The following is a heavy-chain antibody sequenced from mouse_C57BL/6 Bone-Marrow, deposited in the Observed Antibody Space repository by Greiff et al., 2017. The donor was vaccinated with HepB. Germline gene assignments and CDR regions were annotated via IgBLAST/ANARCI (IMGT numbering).Heavy chain of an antibody. Sequence: EVQLVESGPGLVKPSQSLSLTCSVTGYSITSGYYWNWIRQFPGNKLEWMGYISYDGSNNYNPSLKNRISITRDTSKNQFFLKLNSVTTEDTATYYCAREEEDAMDYWGQGTSVTVSS. J-gene: IGHJ4*01. V-gene: IGHV3-6*01. CDR1: GYSITSGYY. CDR3: AREEEDAMDY. CDR2: ISYDGSN.